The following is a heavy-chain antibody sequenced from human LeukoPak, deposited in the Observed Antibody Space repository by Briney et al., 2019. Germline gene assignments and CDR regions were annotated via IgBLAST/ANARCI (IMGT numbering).Heavy chain of an antibody. J-gene: IGHJ4*02. CDR1: GYTFTGYY. Sequence: ASVKVSCKASGYTFTGYYMHWVRQAPGQGLEWMGWINPNSGGTNYAQKFQGRVTMTRDTSISTAYMELSSLRSEDTAVYYCATLDYYDSSAYYSDYCGQGTLVTVSS. V-gene: IGHV1-2*02. D-gene: IGHD3-22*01. CDR3: ATLDYYDSSAYYSDY. CDR2: INPNSGGT.